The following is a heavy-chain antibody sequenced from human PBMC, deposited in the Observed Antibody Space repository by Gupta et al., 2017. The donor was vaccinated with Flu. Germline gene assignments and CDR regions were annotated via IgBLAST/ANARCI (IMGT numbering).Heavy chain of an antibody. CDR3: AILTYYYDSRG. CDR1: TFSSYS. J-gene: IGHJ4*02. V-gene: IGHV3-48*01. CDR2: ISSSSSTI. D-gene: IGHD3-22*01. Sequence: TFSSYSMNWVRQAPGKGLEWVSYISSSSSTIYYADSVKGRFTISRDNAKNSLYLQMNSLRAEDTAVYYCAILTYYYDSRGWGQGTLVNVSS.